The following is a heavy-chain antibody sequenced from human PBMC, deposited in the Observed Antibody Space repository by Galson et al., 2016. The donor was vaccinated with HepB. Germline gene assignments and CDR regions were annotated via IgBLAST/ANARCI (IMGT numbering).Heavy chain of an antibody. Sequence: SETLSLTCTVSGFSISSAYYWAWIRQSPGKGLEWVGTIYHTGTTSYNLSLKSRVAMTLDTAKSQFYLRLNYLTAADTAIYYCAGDQGPARNWPDPLGPGPLVTVSS. CDR2: IYHTGTT. V-gene: IGHV4-38-2*02. J-gene: IGHJ5*02. CDR3: AGDQGPARNWPDP. CDR1: GFSISSAYY.